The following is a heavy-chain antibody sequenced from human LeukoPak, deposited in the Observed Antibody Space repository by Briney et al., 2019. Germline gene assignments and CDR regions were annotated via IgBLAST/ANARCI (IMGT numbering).Heavy chain of an antibody. J-gene: IGHJ5*02. CDR3: ARDRPNYHESNGQYYNRDGDH. CDR2: MCGSAGCT. CDR1: GFTFNIYA. Sequence: GGSLRLSCAASGFTFNIYAMSWVRLAPGKGLQWVARMCGSAGCTFYADSVKGRFTISRDNSKNTLYLQMNSLRAEDTAIYYCARDRPNYHESNGQYYNRDGDHWGQGTLVTVSS. D-gene: IGHD1-14*01. V-gene: IGHV3-23*01.